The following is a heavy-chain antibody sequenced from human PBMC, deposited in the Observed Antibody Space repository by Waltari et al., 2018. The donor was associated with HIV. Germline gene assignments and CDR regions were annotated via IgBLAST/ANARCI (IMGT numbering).Heavy chain of an antibody. D-gene: IGHD1-26*01. CDR2: INQSGST. J-gene: IGHJ3*02. Sequence: QVQLQQWGAGLLTPSETLSLTCAVYGESFSGYYWSWIRQPPGKGLEWIGEINQSGSTKYNPSLKSRVSISVDTSKKQFSLKLYSVTAADTAVYYCARKEVGATLKNAFDIWGPGTLVTASS. CDR3: ARKEVGATLKNAFDI. CDR1: GESFSGYY. V-gene: IGHV4-34*01.